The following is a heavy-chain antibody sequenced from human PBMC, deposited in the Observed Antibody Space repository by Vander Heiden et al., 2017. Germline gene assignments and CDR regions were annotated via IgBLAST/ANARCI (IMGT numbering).Heavy chain of an antibody. Sequence: VQLLEPGRGLVLPGASLRLSCAASGLSIRSHNMHRVPQVKGKGLEWGSALHSTGDTYYADSVKGRFTISRENAKNSLDLQMSSLRVGDTAMYYCARKMGISPSGAFDYWGQGALVTVSS. CDR3: ARKMGISPSGAFDY. CDR2: LHSTGDT. J-gene: IGHJ4*02. V-gene: IGHV3-13*01. CDR1: GLSIRSHN. D-gene: IGHD6-13*01.